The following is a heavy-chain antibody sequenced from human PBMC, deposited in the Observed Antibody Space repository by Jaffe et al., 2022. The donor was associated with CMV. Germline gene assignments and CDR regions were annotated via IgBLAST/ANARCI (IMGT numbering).Heavy chain of an antibody. CDR2: ISSSGSTI. J-gene: IGHJ3*02. CDR1: GFTFSSYE. Sequence: EVQLVESGGGLVQPGGSLRLSCAASGFTFSSYEMNWVRQAPGKGLEWVSYISSSGSTIYYADSVKGRFTISRDNAKNSLYLQMNSLRAEDTAVYYCARGGGDIVVVVAAAHDAFDIWGQGTMVTVSS. V-gene: IGHV3-48*03. CDR3: ARGGGDIVVVVAAAHDAFDI. D-gene: IGHD2-15*01.